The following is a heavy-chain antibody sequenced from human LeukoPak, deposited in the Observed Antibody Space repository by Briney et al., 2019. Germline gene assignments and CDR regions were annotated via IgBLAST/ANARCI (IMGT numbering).Heavy chain of an antibody. V-gene: IGHV3-23*01. J-gene: IGHJ4*02. CDR1: GFTFSSYA. D-gene: IGHD1-26*01. CDR2: ISGSGGST. Sequence: PGGSLRLSCAGSGFTFSSYAMSWVRQAPGRGLEWVSAISGSGGSTYYADSVKGRFTISRDNSKNTLYLQMNSLRAEDTAVYYCARNSGSYFSQYFDYWGQGTLVTVSS. CDR3: ARNSGSYFSQYFDY.